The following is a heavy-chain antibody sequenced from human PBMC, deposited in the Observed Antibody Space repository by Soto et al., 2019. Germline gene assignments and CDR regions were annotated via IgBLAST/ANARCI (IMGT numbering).Heavy chain of an antibody. CDR1: GFAFGSFG. Sequence: PRIHSSGASGFAFGSFGMHWIRQAPGKGLEWVAVISYDGSEESYAGSVKGRATVSRDNSKNTVYLQMNRLRGDDSAIYYCAKGRFDVVTISPFDHWGQGTLVTGSS. V-gene: IGHV3-30*18. J-gene: IGHJ4*01. CDR2: ISYDGSEE. D-gene: IGHD3-3*02. CDR3: AKGRFDVVTISPFDH.